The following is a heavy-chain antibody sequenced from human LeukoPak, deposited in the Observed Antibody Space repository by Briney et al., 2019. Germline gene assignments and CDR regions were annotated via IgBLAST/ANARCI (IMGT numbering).Heavy chain of an antibody. V-gene: IGHV3-9*01. J-gene: IGHJ4*02. D-gene: IGHD3-16*01. CDR1: GFTFDDYA. CDR2: ISWNSGRR. Sequence: GRSLRLSCAASGFTFDDYAMHWVRQAPGKGLEWVSGISWNSGRRDYADSVKGRFTISRDNAKNSLYLQMNSLRAEDTAVYYCARGDKFSGDYWGQGTLVTVSS. CDR3: ARGDKFSGDY.